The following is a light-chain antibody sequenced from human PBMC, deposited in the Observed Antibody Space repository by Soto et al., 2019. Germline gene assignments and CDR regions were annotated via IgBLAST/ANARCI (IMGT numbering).Light chain of an antibody. Sequence: QSALTQPRSVSGSPGQSVTISCTGTSSDVGAYNSVSWYQQHPDKAPKLMIYDVSQRPSGVPDRFSGYKSGNTASLTISVLQDEDEDYYCCVSYTSTHIPVALGGGTKLTVL. CDR3: VSYTSTHIPVA. CDR1: SSDVGAYNS. J-gene: IGLJ2*01. CDR2: DVS. V-gene: IGLV2-11*01.